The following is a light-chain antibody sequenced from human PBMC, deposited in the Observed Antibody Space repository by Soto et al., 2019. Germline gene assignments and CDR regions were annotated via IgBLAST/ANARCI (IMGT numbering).Light chain of an antibody. CDR2: SNN. Sequence: QALVTQPHWPFGTPGQRYTIACSGSSSNIGSNTVNWYQQLPVTAPKLLIYSNNQRPSGVPDRFSGSKSGTSASLAISGLQSEDEADYYCAAWDDSLNGSVFGTGTKVTVL. CDR1: SSNIGSNT. CDR3: AAWDDSLNGSV. V-gene: IGLV1-44*01. J-gene: IGLJ1*01.